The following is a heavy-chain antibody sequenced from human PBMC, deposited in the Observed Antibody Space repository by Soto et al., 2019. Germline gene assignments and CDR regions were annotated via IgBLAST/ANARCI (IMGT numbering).Heavy chain of an antibody. Sequence: GGSLRLSCAASGFTFSSYDMHWVRQATGKGLEWVSAIGTAGDTYYPGSVKGRFTISRENAKNSLYLQMNSLRAGDTAVYYCARGSGQDWFDPWGQGTLVTVSS. J-gene: IGHJ5*02. CDR3: ARGSGQDWFDP. CDR1: GFTFSSYD. CDR2: IGTAGDT. V-gene: IGHV3-13*01.